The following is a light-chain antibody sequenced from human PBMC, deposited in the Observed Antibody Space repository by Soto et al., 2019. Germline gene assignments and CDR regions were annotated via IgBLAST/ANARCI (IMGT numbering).Light chain of an antibody. CDR1: QSIRSN. J-gene: IGKJ3*01. V-gene: IGKV3-15*01. Sequence: EIVMTQSPATLSVSPGERATLSCRASQSIRSNLAWYQQKPGQTPRLLIYGASTRATGIPARFSGSGSGTELTLTISSLQSEDFAVYYCQQYSNWPPIFTFGPGTRVNIK. CDR2: GAS. CDR3: QQYSNWPPIFT.